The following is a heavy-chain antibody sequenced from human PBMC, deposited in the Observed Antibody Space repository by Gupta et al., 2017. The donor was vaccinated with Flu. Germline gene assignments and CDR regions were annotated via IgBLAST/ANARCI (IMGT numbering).Heavy chain of an antibody. CDR1: GFPFSSYA. CDR2: ISGSGGST. Sequence: EVQLLESGGGLVQPGGSLRLSCAASGFPFSSYAMSWVRQAPGKGLEWVSAISGSGGSTYYADAVKGRFTISRDNSKNTLYLQMNSLRAEDTAVYYCAKDMFVGATWDHYYYYYGMDVWGQGTTVTVSS. J-gene: IGHJ6*02. V-gene: IGHV3-23*01. D-gene: IGHD1-26*01. CDR3: AKDMFVGATWDHYYYYYGMDV.